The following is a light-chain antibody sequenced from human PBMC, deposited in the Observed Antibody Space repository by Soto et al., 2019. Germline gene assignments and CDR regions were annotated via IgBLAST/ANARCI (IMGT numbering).Light chain of an antibody. J-gene: IGLJ1*01. Sequence: VLTQPPSVSVAPGQTARISCGGNNIGRKSVHWYQQKPGRAPVVVVYDDSDRPSGIPERFSGANSGDTATLTISRVEAGDEADYYCHVWDSSSGHYIFGTGTKVTVL. CDR2: DDS. CDR1: NIGRKS. CDR3: HVWDSSSGHYI. V-gene: IGLV3-21*02.